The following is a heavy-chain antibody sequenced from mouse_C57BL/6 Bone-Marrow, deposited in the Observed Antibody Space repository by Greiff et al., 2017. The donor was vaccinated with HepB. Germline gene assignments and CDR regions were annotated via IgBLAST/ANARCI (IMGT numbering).Heavy chain of an antibody. J-gene: IGHJ2*01. CDR3: ARYSNYEACFDY. D-gene: IGHD2-5*01. CDR2: INPGSGGT. V-gene: IGHV1-54*01. CDR1: GYAFTNYL. Sequence: QVQLQQSGAELVRPGTSVKVSCKASGYAFTNYLIEWVKQRPGQGLEWIGVINPGSGGTNYNEKFKGKATLTADKSSSTAYMQLSSLTSEDSAVYFCARYSNYEACFDYWGQGTTLTVSS.